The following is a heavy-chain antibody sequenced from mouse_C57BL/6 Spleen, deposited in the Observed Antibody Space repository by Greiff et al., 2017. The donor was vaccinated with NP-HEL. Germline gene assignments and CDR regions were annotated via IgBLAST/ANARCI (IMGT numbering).Heavy chain of an antibody. D-gene: IGHD2-3*01. CDR2: ISSGSSTI. CDR3: ARRWHTHYAMDY. J-gene: IGHJ4*01. CDR1: GFTFSDYG. Sequence: DVMLVESGGGLVKPGGSLKLSCAASGFTFSDYGMHWVRQAPEKGLEWVAYISSGSSTIYYADTVKGRFTISRDNAKNTLFLQMTSLRSEDTAMYYCARRWHTHYAMDYWGQGTSVTVSS. V-gene: IGHV5-17*01.